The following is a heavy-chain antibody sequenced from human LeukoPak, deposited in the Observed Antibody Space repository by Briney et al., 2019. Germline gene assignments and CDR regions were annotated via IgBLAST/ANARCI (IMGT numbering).Heavy chain of an antibody. CDR2: ISAYNGNT. D-gene: IGHD2-2*01. CDR1: GGTFISYA. V-gene: IGHV1-18*01. J-gene: IGHJ3*01. Sequence: GASVKVSCKASGGTFISYAISWVRQAPGQGLEWMGWISAYNGNTNYAQKLQGRVTITTDTSTSTAYMELRSLRSDDTAVYYCARVGGGYCSSTSCYGVWGQGTMVTVSS. CDR3: ARVGGGYCSSTSCYGV.